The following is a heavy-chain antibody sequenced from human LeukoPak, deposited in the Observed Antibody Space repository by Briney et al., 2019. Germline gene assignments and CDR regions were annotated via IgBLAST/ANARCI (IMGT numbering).Heavy chain of an antibody. CDR1: GGSISSYY. D-gene: IGHD3-22*01. V-gene: IGHV4-59*01. CDR2: IYYSRST. J-gene: IGHJ5*02. CDR3: ARASRDQYYYDSSGYYHRNNWFDP. Sequence: SETLSLTCTVSGGSISSYYWSWIRQPPGKGLEWIGYIYYSRSTNYNPSLKSRVTISVDTSKNQFSLKLSSVTAADTAVYYCARASRDQYYYDSSGYYHRNNWFDPWGQGTLVTVSS.